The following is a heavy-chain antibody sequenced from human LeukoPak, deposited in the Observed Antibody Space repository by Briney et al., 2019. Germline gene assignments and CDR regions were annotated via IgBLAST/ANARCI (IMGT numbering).Heavy chain of an antibody. V-gene: IGHV3-21*05. CDR3: AREYNSRATFDY. J-gene: IGHJ4*02. CDR1: ASGVDFSSHS. D-gene: IGHD1-14*01. Sequence: GGSLRLSCTASASGVDFSSHSMNWVRQAPGKGLEWISYIHSSGNYIFDAASVKGRFTVSRDNARNSLYLQMNSLRAEDTAIYDCAREYNSRATFDYWGQGTLVTVSS. CDR2: IHSSGNYI.